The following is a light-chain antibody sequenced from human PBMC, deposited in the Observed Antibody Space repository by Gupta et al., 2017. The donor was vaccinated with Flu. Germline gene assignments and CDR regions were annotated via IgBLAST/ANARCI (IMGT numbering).Light chain of an antibody. Sequence: DIVLTQSPATLSLSPGERATLSCRASQSVSSYLAWYQQKPGQAPRLLIYDASNRATGIPARFSGSGSGTEFTRTISSLEPEDFAVYYCQQRSNGHPITFGQGTRLEIK. J-gene: IGKJ5*01. CDR3: QQRSNGHPIT. CDR2: DAS. CDR1: QSVSSY. V-gene: IGKV3-11*01.